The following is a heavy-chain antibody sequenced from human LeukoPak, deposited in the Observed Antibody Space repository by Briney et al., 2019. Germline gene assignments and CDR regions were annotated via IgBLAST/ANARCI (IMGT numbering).Heavy chain of an antibody. CDR2: VTWDGSTT. CDR1: EFNFEDYT. Sequence: GGSPRLSCAAFEFNFEDYTMHWVRQPPGKGLEWVSLVTWDGSTTYYAGSVKGRFTISRDNSENSLHLQMNSLRSEDTAVYYCVKDKTSRGSGSYWSYGMDVWGQGTTVTVSS. J-gene: IGHJ6*02. CDR3: VKDKTSRGSGSYWSYGMDV. V-gene: IGHV3-43*01. D-gene: IGHD3-10*01.